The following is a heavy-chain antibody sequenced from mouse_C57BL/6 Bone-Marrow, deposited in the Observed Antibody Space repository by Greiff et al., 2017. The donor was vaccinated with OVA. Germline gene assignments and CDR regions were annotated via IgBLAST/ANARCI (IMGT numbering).Heavy chain of an antibody. CDR3: ARRGSSGLFAY. V-gene: IGHV1-81*01. D-gene: IGHD3-2*02. Sequence: QVQLQQSGAELARPGASVKLSCKASGYTFTSYGISWVKQRTGQGLEWIGETYPRSGNTYYNEKFKGKATLTADKSSSTAYMELRSLTSEDSAVYFCARRGSSGLFAYWGQGTLVTVSA. J-gene: IGHJ3*01. CDR2: TYPRSGNT. CDR1: GYTFTSYG.